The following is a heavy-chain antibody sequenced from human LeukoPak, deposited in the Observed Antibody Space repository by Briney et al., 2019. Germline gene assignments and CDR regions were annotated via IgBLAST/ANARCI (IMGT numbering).Heavy chain of an antibody. CDR2: ISGSGGST. CDR1: GFTFSGYA. Sequence: PGGSLRLSCAASGFTFSGYAMSWVRQAPGKGLEWVSAISGSGGSTYYADSVKGRFTIPRDNSKNTLYLQMNSLRAEDTAVYYCAKDGPPIVVVVAATPGYFDYWGQGTLVTVSS. CDR3: AKDGPPIVVVVAATPGYFDY. D-gene: IGHD2-15*01. J-gene: IGHJ4*02. V-gene: IGHV3-23*01.